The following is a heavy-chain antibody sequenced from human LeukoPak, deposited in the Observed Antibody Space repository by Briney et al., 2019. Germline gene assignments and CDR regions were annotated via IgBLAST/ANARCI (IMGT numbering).Heavy chain of an antibody. CDR3: AKDHSYYDILTGYYFDY. Sequence: SVKVSCKASGGTFSSYAISWVRQAPGQGLEWMGRIIPILGIANYAQKFQGRVTITADKSTSTAYMELSSLRSEDTAVYYCAKDHSYYDILTGYYFDYWGQGTLVTVSS. CDR1: GGTFSSYA. J-gene: IGHJ4*02. D-gene: IGHD3-9*01. V-gene: IGHV1-69*04. CDR2: IIPILGIA.